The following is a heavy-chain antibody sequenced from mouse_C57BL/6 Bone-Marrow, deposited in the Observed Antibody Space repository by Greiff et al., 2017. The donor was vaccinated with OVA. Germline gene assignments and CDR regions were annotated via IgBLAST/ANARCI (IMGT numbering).Heavy chain of an antibody. CDR2: ISSGGSYT. CDR1: GFTFSSYG. CDR3: ARITTVAPGAY. D-gene: IGHD1-1*01. J-gene: IGHJ3*01. V-gene: IGHV5-6*01. Sequence: EVMLVESGGDLVKPGGSLKLSCAASGFTFSSYGMSWVRQTPDKRLEWVATISSGGSYTYYPDSVKGRFTISRDNAKNTLYLQMSSLKSEDTAMYYCARITTVAPGAYWGQGTLVTVSA.